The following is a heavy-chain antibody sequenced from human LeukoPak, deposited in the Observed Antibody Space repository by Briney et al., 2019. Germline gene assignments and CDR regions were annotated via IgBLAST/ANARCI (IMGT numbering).Heavy chain of an antibody. CDR1: GFTFSSYS. Sequence: GGSLRLSCAASGFTFSSYSMNWVRQAPGKGLEWVSYISSSSSTIYYADSVKGRFTISRDNAKNSLYLQMNSLRAEDTAVYYCARERGNIVDYDILTGYFYFDYWGQETLVTVSS. D-gene: IGHD3-9*01. CDR3: ARERGNIVDYDILTGYFYFDY. V-gene: IGHV3-48*01. J-gene: IGHJ4*02. CDR2: ISSSSSTI.